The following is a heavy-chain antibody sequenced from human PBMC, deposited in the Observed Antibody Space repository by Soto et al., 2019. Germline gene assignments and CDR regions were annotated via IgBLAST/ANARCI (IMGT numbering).Heavy chain of an antibody. V-gene: IGHV3-23*01. D-gene: IGHD2-15*01. CDR2: ISGSGGST. CDR3: ANAVVQNWFDP. J-gene: IGHJ5*02. CDR1: GFTFSSYA. Sequence: GGSMRLSCAASGFTFSSYAMSWVRQAPGKGLEWVSAISGSGGSTYYADSVKGRFTISRDNSKNTLYLQMNSLRAEDTAVYYCANAVVQNWFDPWGQGTLVTVSS.